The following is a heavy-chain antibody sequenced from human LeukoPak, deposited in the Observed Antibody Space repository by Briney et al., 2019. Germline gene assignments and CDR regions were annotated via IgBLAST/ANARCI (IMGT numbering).Heavy chain of an antibody. CDR1: GLTFKSYA. CDR3: AKILERELQYYYYGMDV. Sequence: GGSLRLSCAASGLTFKSYAMIWVRQAPGKGLESVSSISTAGDRTYYTDSVKGRFAISRDNSKNTLYLQMNSLRAEDTAVYYCAKILERELQYYYYGMDVWGQGTTVTVSS. D-gene: IGHD5-24*01. V-gene: IGHV3-23*01. J-gene: IGHJ6*02. CDR2: ISTAGDRT.